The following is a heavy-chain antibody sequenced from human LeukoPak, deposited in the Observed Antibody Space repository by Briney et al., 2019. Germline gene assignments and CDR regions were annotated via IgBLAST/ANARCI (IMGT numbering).Heavy chain of an antibody. D-gene: IGHD3-10*01. Sequence: GGSLRLSCAASGFTVSSNYMSWVRQAPGKGLEWVSVLYSGGSTYYAGSVKGRFTISRDNSKNTLFLQMNSLSAEDTAVYYCATSLDSGGYRTFDYWGQGTLVTVSS. CDR2: LYSGGST. CDR3: ATSLDSGGYRTFDY. J-gene: IGHJ4*02. V-gene: IGHV3-53*01. CDR1: GFTVSSNY.